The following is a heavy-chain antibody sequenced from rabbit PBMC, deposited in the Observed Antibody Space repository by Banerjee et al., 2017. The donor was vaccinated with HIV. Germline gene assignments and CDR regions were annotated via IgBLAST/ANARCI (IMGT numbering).Heavy chain of an antibody. V-gene: IGHV1S45*01. CDR3: ARGVTIYYYEL. CDR1: GFSFSSSYW. D-gene: IGHD4-1*01. Sequence: QQQLVESGGGLVKPGASLTLTCKASGFSFSSSYWICWVRQAPGKGLEWIACIYTGSSGSSYYASWAKGRFTISKTSSTTVTLQVTSLTAADTATYFCARGVTIYYYELWGPGTLVTVS. J-gene: IGHJ2*01. CDR2: IYTGSSGSS.